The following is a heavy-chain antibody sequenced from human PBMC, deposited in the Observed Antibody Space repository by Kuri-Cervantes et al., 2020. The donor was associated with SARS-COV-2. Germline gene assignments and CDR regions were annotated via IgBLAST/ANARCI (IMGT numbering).Heavy chain of an antibody. CDR3: ARGGVAAVAGTLITIYYYYGMDV. CDR2: IKHSGST. D-gene: IGHD6-19*01. J-gene: IGHJ6*02. Sequence: SDPLSPTFAAHGWSFSGYHWSGIPQPPGKGLEGIGEIKHSGSTHYNPSPKSPVTISVDTSKNQFSLKLSSVTAADTAVYYCARGGVAAVAGTLITIYYYYGMDVWGQGTTVTVSS. V-gene: IGHV4-34*01. CDR1: GWSFSGYH.